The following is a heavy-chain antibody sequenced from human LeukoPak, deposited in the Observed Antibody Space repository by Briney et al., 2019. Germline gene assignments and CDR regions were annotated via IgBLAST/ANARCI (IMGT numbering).Heavy chain of an antibody. CDR1: GGSFSGYS. CDR2: INHSGSS. D-gene: IGHD6-25*01. J-gene: IGHJ5*02. Sequence: SETLSLTCAVYGGSFSGYSRSWIRQPPGKGLEWIGEINHSGSSNYNPSLKSRVTISVDTSKNQFSLKLTSLTAADAAVYYCARRPNWGSGHGFDPWGQGTLVAVSS. V-gene: IGHV4-34*01. CDR3: ARRPNWGSGHGFDP.